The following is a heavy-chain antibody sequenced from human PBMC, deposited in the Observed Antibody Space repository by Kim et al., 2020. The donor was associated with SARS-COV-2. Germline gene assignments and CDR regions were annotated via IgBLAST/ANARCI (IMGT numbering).Heavy chain of an antibody. D-gene: IGHD3-9*01. V-gene: IGHV3-74*01. CDR3: ARDPAYYDILTGYFSYYGMDV. Sequence: GGSLRLSCAASGFTFSSYWMHWVRQAPGKGLVWVSRINSDGSSTSYADSVKGRFTISRDNAKNTLYLQMNSLRAEDTAVYYCARDPAYYDILTGYFSYYGMDVWGQGTTVTVSS. CDR1: GFTFSSYW. J-gene: IGHJ6*02. CDR2: INSDGSST.